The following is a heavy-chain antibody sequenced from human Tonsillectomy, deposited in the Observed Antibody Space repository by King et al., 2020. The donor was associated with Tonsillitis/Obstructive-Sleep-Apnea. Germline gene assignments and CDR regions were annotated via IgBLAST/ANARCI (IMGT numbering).Heavy chain of an antibody. J-gene: IGHJ6*03. CDR1: GFTFDDYA. V-gene: IGHV3-9*01. CDR2: ISWNSGSI. CDR3: AKDGLYSNQNWVYYYYMDV. Sequence: DVQLVESGGGLVQPGRSLRLSCAASGFTFDDYAMHWVRQAPGKGLEWVSGISWNSGSIGYADSVKGRFTISRDNAKNSLYLQMNSLRAEDTALYYCAKDGLYSNQNWVYYYYMDVWGKGTTVTVSS. D-gene: IGHD4-11*01.